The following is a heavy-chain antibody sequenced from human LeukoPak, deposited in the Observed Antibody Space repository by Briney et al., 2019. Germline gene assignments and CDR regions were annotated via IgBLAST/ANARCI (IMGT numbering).Heavy chain of an antibody. D-gene: IGHD5-12*01. CDR3: AKGFRGATTDAFDI. Sequence: GGSLRLSCAASGFTFSSYSMNWVRQAPGKGLEWVSCISSSSSTIYYADSVKGRFTISRDNSKNTLYLQMNSLRAEDTAVYYCAKGFRGATTDAFDIWGQGTTVTVSS. CDR2: ISSSSSTI. J-gene: IGHJ3*02. V-gene: IGHV3-48*01. CDR1: GFTFSSYS.